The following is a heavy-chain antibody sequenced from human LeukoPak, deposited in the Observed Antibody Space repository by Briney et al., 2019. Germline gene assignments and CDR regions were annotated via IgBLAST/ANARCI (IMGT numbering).Heavy chain of an antibody. Sequence: GGSLRLSCAASGFTFSSYAMHWVRQAPGKGLEWVAVISYDGSNKYYADSVKGRFTISRDNSKNTLYLQMNSLRAEDTAVYYCARGTAVDFWSGYYNPPYYYYYYMDVWGKGTTVTVSS. CDR3: ARGTAVDFWSGYYNPPYYYYYYMDV. CDR2: ISYDGSNK. D-gene: IGHD3-3*01. V-gene: IGHV3-30-3*01. J-gene: IGHJ6*03. CDR1: GFTFSSYA.